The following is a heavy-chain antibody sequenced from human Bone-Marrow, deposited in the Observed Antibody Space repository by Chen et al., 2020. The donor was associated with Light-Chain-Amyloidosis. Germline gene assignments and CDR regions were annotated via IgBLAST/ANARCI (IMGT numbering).Heavy chain of an antibody. Sequence: EVQLVESGGGLVQPGGSLRLACVASGFTFRDSGRHWVRQASGKGLEWLGRIRTKNSGYTTSYAAPVEGRFTVSRDDSKTTAYLQMDSLKIEDTALYYCVASHVIVGALESWGQGTLVIVSP. CDR1: GFTFRDSG. D-gene: IGHD2-21*01. V-gene: IGHV3-73*01. J-gene: IGHJ4*02. CDR3: VASHVIVGALES. CDR2: IRTKNSGYTT.